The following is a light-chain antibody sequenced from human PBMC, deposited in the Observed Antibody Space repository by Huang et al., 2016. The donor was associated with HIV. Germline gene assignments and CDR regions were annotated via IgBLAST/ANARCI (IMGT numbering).Light chain of an antibody. CDR1: QSISSY. CDR2: AAS. CDR3: QQSYNTPLT. Sequence: DIQMTQSPSSLSASVGDRVTITCRASQSISSYLNWYQQKPGKAPKLLIYAASSLQSGVPLRCSGSGSGTDFTLTISSLQPEDFATYYCQQSYNTPLTFGPGTKVDIK. V-gene: IGKV1-39*01. J-gene: IGKJ3*01.